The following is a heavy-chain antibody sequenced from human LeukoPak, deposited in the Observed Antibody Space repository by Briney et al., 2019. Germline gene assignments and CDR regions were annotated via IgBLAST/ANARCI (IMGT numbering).Heavy chain of an antibody. CDR1: GFTFSGSA. CDR2: IRSKANSYAT. J-gene: IGHJ3*02. D-gene: IGHD3-22*01. Sequence: PGGSLRLSCAASGFTFSGSAMHWVRQASGKGLEWVGRIRSKANSYATAYAASVKGRFTISRDDSKNTAYLQMNSLKTEDTAVYYCARAGLLIAFDIWSQGTMVTVSS. V-gene: IGHV3-73*01. CDR3: ARAGLLIAFDI.